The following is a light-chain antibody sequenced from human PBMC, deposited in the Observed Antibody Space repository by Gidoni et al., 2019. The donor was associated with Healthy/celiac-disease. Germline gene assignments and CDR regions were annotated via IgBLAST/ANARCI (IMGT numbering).Light chain of an antibody. V-gene: IGLV2-14*01. CDR3: SSYTSSSTWV. CDR2: EVS. CDR1: SSDVGGYNY. J-gene: IGLJ3*02. Sequence: QSALTQPASVSGSPGQSITIACTGTSSDVGGYNYVSWYQQHPGKAPKLMIYEVSNRPSGVSNRFSGSKSGNTASLTISGLQAEGEADYYCSSYTSSSTWVFGGGTTLTVL.